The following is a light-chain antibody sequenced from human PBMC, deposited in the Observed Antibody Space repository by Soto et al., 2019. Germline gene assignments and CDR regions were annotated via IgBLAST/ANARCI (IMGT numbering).Light chain of an antibody. CDR2: GAS. CDR1: QSVSSY. V-gene: IGKV3-20*01. Sequence: DIVLTQSTATLSLSPGERATLSWMASQSVSSYLAWYQQKPGQAPRLIIYGASSRATGIPDRFSGSWSGTDCTLTISRLEPEDVAVYYCQQYGSSRGTFAQGTKVDIK. CDR3: QQYGSSRGT. J-gene: IGKJ1*01.